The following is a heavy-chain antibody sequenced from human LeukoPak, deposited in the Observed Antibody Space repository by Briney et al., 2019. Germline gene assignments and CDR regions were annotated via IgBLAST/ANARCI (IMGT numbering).Heavy chain of an antibody. CDR3: ARDGSARSLAN. V-gene: IGHV3-53*01. J-gene: IGHJ4*02. CDR2: IDNGGST. CDR1: GFTVSSNY. D-gene: IGHD6-6*01. Sequence: PGGSLRLSCVASGFTVSSNYMSWVRQAPGKGLGWVSVIDNGGSTYYADSVKGRFTISRDNSKNTLYLQMNSLRAEDTAVYYCARDGSARSLANWGQGTLVSVSS.